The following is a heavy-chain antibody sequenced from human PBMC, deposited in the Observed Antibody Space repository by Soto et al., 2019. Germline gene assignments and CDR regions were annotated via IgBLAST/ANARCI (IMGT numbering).Heavy chain of an antibody. CDR1: GYRFTTYG. D-gene: IGHD7-27*01. J-gene: IGHJ6*02. V-gene: IGHV1-18*04. Sequence: QVQLLQSGAEVKKPGASVKVSCKASGYRFTTYGITWVRLAPGQGLEWLGGISTYNGYTDYAQNLQDRVTMTTETSTSTAYMEVTSLTSDDTAVYYCARGLGTNGLDVWGQGTTVTVSS. CDR2: ISTYNGYT. CDR3: ARGLGTNGLDV.